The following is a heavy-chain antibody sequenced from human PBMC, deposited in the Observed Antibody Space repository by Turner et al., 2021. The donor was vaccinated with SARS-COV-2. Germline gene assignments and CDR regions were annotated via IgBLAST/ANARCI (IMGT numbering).Heavy chain of an antibody. V-gene: IGHV1-24*01. CDR2: SDPEDGET. CDR3: ATGYQLRVNWFDP. Sequence: QVQLVQSGAEVKKPGASVKVSCKSSGYTLTELSMYWVRQAPGKGLEWMGGSDPEDGETIYAQHFQGRVTMTEDTSTDTAYMELSSLRSEDTAVYFCATGYQLRVNWFDPWGQGTLVTVSS. CDR1: GYTLTELS. D-gene: IGHD2-2*01. J-gene: IGHJ5*02.